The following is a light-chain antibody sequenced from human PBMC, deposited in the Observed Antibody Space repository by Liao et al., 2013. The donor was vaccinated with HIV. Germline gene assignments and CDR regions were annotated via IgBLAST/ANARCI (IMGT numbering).Light chain of an antibody. CDR1: IGTKS. Sequence: SYVLTQPPSVSVAPGKTARITCGGSNIGTKSVHWYQQKPGQAPVLLIYKDSERPSGIPERFSGSSSGTTVTLTISGVQAEDEADYYCQSADSSGTSVVFGGGTKLTVL. CDR2: KDS. J-gene: IGLJ2*01. CDR3: QSADSSGTSVV. V-gene: IGLV3-25*03.